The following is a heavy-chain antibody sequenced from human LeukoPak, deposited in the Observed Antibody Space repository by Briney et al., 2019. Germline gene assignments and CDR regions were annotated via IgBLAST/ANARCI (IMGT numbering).Heavy chain of an antibody. CDR1: GYTFTGYY. V-gene: IGHV1-2*02. J-gene: IGHJ3*02. Sequence: ASVKVSCKASGYTFTGYYMHWVRQAPGQGLEWMRWINPNSGGTNYAQKFQGRVTMTRNTSISTAYMELSSLRSEDTAVYYCARAFSRGAFDIWGQGTMVTVSS. CDR2: INPNSGGT. D-gene: IGHD3-10*01. CDR3: ARAFSRGAFDI.